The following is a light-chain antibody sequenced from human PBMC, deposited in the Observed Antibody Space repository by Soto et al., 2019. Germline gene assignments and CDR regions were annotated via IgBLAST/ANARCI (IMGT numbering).Light chain of an antibody. Sequence: EIVLTQSPGTLSLSPGERATLSCRASQSVSSSYLAWYQQKPGQAPRLLIYGASNRATGIPVRFSGSGSGTNYTLTVSSLEPEDFAVYYCQQYGSSPPWTFGQGTKVDIK. CDR1: QSVSSSY. CDR2: GAS. J-gene: IGKJ1*01. V-gene: IGKV3-20*01. CDR3: QQYGSSPPWT.